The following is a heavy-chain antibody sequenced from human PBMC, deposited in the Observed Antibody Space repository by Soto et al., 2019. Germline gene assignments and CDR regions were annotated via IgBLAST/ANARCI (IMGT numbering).Heavy chain of an antibody. CDR2: IRSKAYGGTT. D-gene: IGHD3-22*01. CDR1: GFTVGDYA. Sequence: PGWAQRLSCTASGFTVGDYAMSWFRQAPGKGLEWVGFIRSKAYGGTTEYAASVKGRFTISRDDSESIAYLQMNSLKTEDTAVYYCTRAYYYDSSGYYRYSGQGTRVTVSS. J-gene: IGHJ4*02. V-gene: IGHV3-49*03. CDR3: TRAYYYDSSGYYRY.